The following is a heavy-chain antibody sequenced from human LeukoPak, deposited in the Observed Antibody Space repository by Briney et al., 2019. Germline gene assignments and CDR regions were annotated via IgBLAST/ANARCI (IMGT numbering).Heavy chain of an antibody. V-gene: IGHV4-34*01. Sequence: PSETLSLTCAVYGGSFSGYYWSWIRQPPGKGLEWIGEINHSGSTNYNPSLKSRVTISVDTSKNQFSLKLSPVTAADTAVYYRARGPRTWNYVPDAFDIWSQGTMVTVSS. CDR2: INHSGST. CDR3: ARGPRTWNYVPDAFDI. CDR1: GGSFSGYY. J-gene: IGHJ3*02. D-gene: IGHD1-7*01.